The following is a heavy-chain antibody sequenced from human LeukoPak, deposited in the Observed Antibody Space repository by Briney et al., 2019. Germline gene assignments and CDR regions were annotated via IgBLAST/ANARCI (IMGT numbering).Heavy chain of an antibody. V-gene: IGHV4-39*07. D-gene: IGHD3-10*01. Sequence: SETLSLTCTVSGGSISSSSYYWGWIRQPPGKGLEWIGSIYYSGSTYYNPSLKSRVTISVDTSKNQFSLKLSSVTAADTAVYYCASGSYSGFDPWGQGSLVTVSS. CDR3: ASGSYSGFDP. CDR1: GGSISSSSYY. J-gene: IGHJ5*02. CDR2: IYYSGST.